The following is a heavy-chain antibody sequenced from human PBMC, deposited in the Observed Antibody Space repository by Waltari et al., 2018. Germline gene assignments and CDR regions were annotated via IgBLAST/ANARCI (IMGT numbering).Heavy chain of an antibody. D-gene: IGHD3-16*02. V-gene: IGHV3-23*01. CDR1: GFTFSSYA. J-gene: IGHJ3*02. CDR2: ISGSGGST. Sequence: EVQLLESGGGLVQPGGSLRLSCAASGFTFSSYAMSWVRQAPGKGLEWVSAISGSGGSTYYADSVKGRFTISRDNSKNMLYLQMNSLRAEDTAVYYCAKVCNDYVWGSYRCHDAFDIWGQGTMVTVSS. CDR3: AKVCNDYVWGSYRCHDAFDI.